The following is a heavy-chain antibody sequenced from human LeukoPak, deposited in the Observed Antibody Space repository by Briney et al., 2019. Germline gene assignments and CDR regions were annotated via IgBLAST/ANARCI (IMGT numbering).Heavy chain of an antibody. CDR2: ISGNNDNP. J-gene: IGHJ4*02. Sequence: ASVKVSCKTSGYTFSNFGISWVRQTPGQGLEWMGWISGNNDNPNYGQKFQGRFTVTTDSSTRTAYMELRNLRSDDTAVYYCARDGTSTDDYWGQGTLVTVSS. V-gene: IGHV1-18*01. CDR1: GYTFSNFG. D-gene: IGHD2-2*01. CDR3: ARDGTSTDDY.